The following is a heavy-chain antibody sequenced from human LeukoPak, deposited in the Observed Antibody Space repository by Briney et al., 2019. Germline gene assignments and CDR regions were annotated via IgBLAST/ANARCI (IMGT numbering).Heavy chain of an antibody. Sequence: PSETLSLTCTVSGGSISSYYWSWIRQPAGKGLEWIGRIYTSGSTNYNPSLKSRVTMSVDTSKNQFSLKLSSVTAADTAVYYCARDLTSGVVVVPAATTGFDYWGQGTLVTVSS. CDR2: IYTSGST. V-gene: IGHV4-4*07. CDR3: ARDLTSGVVVVPAATTGFDY. J-gene: IGHJ4*02. D-gene: IGHD2-2*01. CDR1: GGSISSYY.